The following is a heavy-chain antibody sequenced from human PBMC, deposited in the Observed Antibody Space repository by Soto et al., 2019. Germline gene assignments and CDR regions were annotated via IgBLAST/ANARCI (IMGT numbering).Heavy chain of an antibody. CDR2: ISGSGGST. CDR1: GFTFSSYA. Sequence: GGSLRLSCAASGFTFSSYAMSWVRQAPGKGLEWVSAISGSGGSTYYADSVKGRFTISRDNSKNTLYLQMNSLRAEDTAVYYCAKDHHHIVVVVAAKDYWGQGTLVTVSS. CDR3: AKDHHHIVVVVAAKDY. V-gene: IGHV3-23*01. J-gene: IGHJ4*02. D-gene: IGHD2-15*01.